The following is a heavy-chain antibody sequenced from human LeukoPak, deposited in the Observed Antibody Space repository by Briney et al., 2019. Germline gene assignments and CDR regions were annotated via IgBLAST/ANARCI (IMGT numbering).Heavy chain of an antibody. CDR2: IWYDGSNK. D-gene: IGHD1-26*01. CDR1: GFTFSSYG. V-gene: IGHV3-33*01. J-gene: IGHJ4*02. CDR3: ARGSEHFDY. Sequence: GRSLRLSCAASGFTFSSYGMHWVRQAPGKGLEWAAVIWYDGSNKYYADSVKGRFTISRDNSKNTLYLQMNSLRAEDTAVYYCARGSEHFDYWGQGTLVTVSS.